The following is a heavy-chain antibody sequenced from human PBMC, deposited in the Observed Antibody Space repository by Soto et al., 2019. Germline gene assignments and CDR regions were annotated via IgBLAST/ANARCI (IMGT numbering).Heavy chain of an antibody. D-gene: IGHD3-10*01. J-gene: IGHJ6*02. CDR1: GFKFDDYN. V-gene: IGHV3-9*01. CDR2: ISWNSDNI. Sequence: PGGSLRLSCVASGFKFDDYNMQWVRQAPGEGLEWVSGISWNSDNIGYADSVKGRFTISRDNAKNCLYLQMNSLRAEDTALYYCAKTQFGYFYNVMDVWGQGTTVTVSS. CDR3: AKTQFGYFYNVMDV.